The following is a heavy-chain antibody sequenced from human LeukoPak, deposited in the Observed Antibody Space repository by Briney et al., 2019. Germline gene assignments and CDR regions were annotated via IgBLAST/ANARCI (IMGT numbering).Heavy chain of an antibody. CDR1: GYSFTSYW. CDR2: IYPGDSDT. J-gene: IGHJ6*03. D-gene: IGHD2-2*01. Sequence: GESPKISCEASGYSFTSYWISWVRQMPGKGLEWMGIIYPGDSDTRYSPSFEGQVTTSADKSITTAYLQWTSVKASDTAMYYCARQGWSSTAYYHIDVWGKGTTVTVSS. CDR3: ARQGWSSTAYYHIDV. V-gene: IGHV5-51*01.